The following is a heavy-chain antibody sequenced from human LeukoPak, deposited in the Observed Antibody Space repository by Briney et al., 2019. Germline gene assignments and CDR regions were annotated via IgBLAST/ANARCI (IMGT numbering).Heavy chain of an antibody. CDR3: ARDRGGSIAAAGVFDY. V-gene: IGHV3-7*04. J-gene: IGHJ4*02. D-gene: IGHD6-13*01. CDR1: GFTFSSYW. CDR2: IKQDGGEK. Sequence: GGSLRLSCAASGFTFSSYWMSWVRQAPGKGLEWVANIKQDGGEKYYVDSVKGRFTISRDNAKNSLYLQMNSLRAEDTAVYYCARDRGGSIAAAGVFDYWGQGTLVTVSS.